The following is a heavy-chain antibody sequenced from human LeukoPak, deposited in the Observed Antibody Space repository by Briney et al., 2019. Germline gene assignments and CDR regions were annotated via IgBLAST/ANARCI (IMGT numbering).Heavy chain of an antibody. V-gene: IGHV4-39*01. Sequence: PSETLSLTCTVSGGTISSSSYHWGWIRQPPGKGLEWIGSIYYTGSTYYNPSLKSRVTMSVDTSNHQFSLKLSSVTAADTAAYYCVGHCIKTSCYLYDFWGQGVLVTVSS. D-gene: IGHD2-2*01. CDR3: VGHCIKTSCYLYDF. CDR2: IYYTGST. J-gene: IGHJ4*02. CDR1: GGTISSSSYH.